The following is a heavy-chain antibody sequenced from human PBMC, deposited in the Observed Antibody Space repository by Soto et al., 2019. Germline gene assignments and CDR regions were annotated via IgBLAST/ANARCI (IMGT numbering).Heavy chain of an antibody. D-gene: IGHD4-17*01. CDR3: ATLFYGDYLEYYFDY. Sequence: SGPTLVKPTQTLTLTCTFSGFSLSTSGVGVGWIRQPPGKALEWLALIYWDDDKRYSPSLKSRLTITKDTSKNQVVLTMTNMDPVDTATYYCATLFYGDYLEYYFDYWGQGTLVTVSS. CDR2: IYWDDDK. CDR1: GFSLSTSGVG. V-gene: IGHV2-5*02. J-gene: IGHJ4*02.